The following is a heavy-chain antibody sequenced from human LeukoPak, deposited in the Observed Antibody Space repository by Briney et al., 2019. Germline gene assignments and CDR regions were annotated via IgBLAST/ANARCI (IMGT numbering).Heavy chain of an antibody. J-gene: IGHJ4*02. CDR1: GFTFSSYA. V-gene: IGHV3-23*01. CDR2: ISGSGDSGSGNIT. D-gene: IGHD1-14*01. Sequence: PGGSLRLPCAASGFTFSSYAMSWVRQAPGKGLQWVSAISGSGDSGSGNITYYADSVKGRFTISRDNSKNTLYLRMNSLRAEDTAVYYCAKDPGPILTGIDYWGQGTLVTVSS. CDR3: AKDPGPILTGIDY.